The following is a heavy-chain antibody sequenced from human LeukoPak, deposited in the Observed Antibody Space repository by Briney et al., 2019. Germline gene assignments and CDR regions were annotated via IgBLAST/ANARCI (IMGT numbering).Heavy chain of an antibody. Sequence: GGSLRLSCAASGFTFTTYWMSWVRQAPGKGLEWVANIKQDGTEKYYVDSVKGRFTISRDNARNSLYLQMNSLRAEDTAVYYCARDGLAAATLHWCFDLWGRGTLVTVSS. CDR3: ARDGLAAATLHWCFDL. CDR2: IKQDGTEK. D-gene: IGHD2-15*01. V-gene: IGHV3-7*01. J-gene: IGHJ2*01. CDR1: GFTFTTYW.